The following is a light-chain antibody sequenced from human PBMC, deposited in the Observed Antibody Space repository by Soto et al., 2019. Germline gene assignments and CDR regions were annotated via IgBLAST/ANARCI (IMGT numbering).Light chain of an antibody. Sequence: DIVMTQSPDSLAVSLGERATINCKSSQSVLATSNNKNYLAWYQHKPGQPPRLLIYWASTRESGVPDRFSASGSGTDFTLTISSLQSEDVAVYYCQQYYILPTTFGQGTKVEIK. CDR1: QSVLATSNNKNY. J-gene: IGKJ2*01. CDR2: WAS. CDR3: QQYYILPTT. V-gene: IGKV4-1*01.